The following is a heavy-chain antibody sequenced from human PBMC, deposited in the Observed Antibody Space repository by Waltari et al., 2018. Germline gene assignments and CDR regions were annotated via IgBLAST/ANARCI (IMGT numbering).Heavy chain of an antibody. CDR3: ATYIGASVGTAAFDV. D-gene: IGHD5-12*01. Sequence: QLQLQESGPGLGKPSETLSLTCSVSGGSITSNRHYWGWIRQPPGQGLEWIGTTSFAGATYSSPSLNSRVTVSRDTSKNQLSLTLGSVTASDTAVYYCATYIGASVGTAAFDVWGQGAMVTVSS. V-gene: IGHV4-39*01. CDR1: GGSITSNRHY. J-gene: IGHJ3*01. CDR2: TSFAGAT.